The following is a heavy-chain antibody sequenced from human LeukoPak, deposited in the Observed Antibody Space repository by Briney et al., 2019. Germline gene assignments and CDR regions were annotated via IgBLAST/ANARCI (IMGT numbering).Heavy chain of an antibody. CDR2: INHSGGT. D-gene: IGHD6-6*01. CDR1: GGSFSGYY. Sequence: SETLSLTCAVYGGSFSGYYWSWIRQPPGKGLEWIGEINHSGGTNYNPSLKSRVTISVDTSKNQFSLKLSSVTAADTAVYYCARVHRIAARQGSDFDYWGQGTLVTVSS. CDR3: ARVHRIAARQGSDFDY. V-gene: IGHV4-34*01. J-gene: IGHJ4*02.